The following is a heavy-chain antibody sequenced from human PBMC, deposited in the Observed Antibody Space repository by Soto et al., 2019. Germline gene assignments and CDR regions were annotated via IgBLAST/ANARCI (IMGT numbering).Heavy chain of an antibody. CDR2: INHSGST. J-gene: IGHJ6*03. Sequence: SETLSLTCAVYGGSFTAYYRSWIRQPPGKGLEWIGEINHSGSTNYNPSLKSRVTISVDTSKNQFSLKLSSVTAADTAVYYCASHQELLWFGNLNYYYMDVWGKGTMVTVSS. CDR3: ASHQELLWFGNLNYYYMDV. D-gene: IGHD3-10*01. V-gene: IGHV4-34*01. CDR1: GGSFTAYY.